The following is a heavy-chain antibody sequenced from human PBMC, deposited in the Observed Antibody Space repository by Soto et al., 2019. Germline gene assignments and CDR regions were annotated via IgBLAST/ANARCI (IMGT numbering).Heavy chain of an antibody. CDR3: TGDYEGNVDAYGWFEP. CDR1: GFTFGDYA. J-gene: IGHJ5*02. D-gene: IGHD3-10*01. CDR2: IRSKAYGGTT. Sequence: SQRLSSRFSGFTFGDYAMSGVRQAPGKGLEWGGFIRSKAYGGTTEYAASVKGRFTISREDSKSIAYLQLNSLKTEDTAVYYCTGDYEGNVDAYGWFEPLGQGSRVTVSS. V-gene: IGHV3-49*04.